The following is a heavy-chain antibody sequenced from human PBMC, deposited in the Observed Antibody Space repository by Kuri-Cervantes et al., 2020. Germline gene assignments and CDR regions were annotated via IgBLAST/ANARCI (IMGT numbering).Heavy chain of an antibody. J-gene: IGHJ4*02. CDR2: ISGSGGST. CDR3: SRDERRRNGYISDY. Sequence: ETLSLTCAASGFTFSSYAMSWVRQAPGKGLEWVSAISGSGGSTYYADSVKGRFTISRDNAKNSLYLQMNSLRAEDTAVYYCSRDERRRNGYISDYWGQGTLVTVSS. V-gene: IGHV3-23*01. CDR1: GFTFSSYA. D-gene: IGHD5-24*01.